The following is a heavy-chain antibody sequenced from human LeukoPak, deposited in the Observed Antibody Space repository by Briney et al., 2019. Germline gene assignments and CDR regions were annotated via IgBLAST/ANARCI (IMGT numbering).Heavy chain of an antibody. D-gene: IGHD3-3*01. Sequence: EASVKVSCKASGYTFTDYYIHWVRQAPGQGLEWMGWINPNSGGTHYAQKFQGGVTITRNTSISTAYMELSSLRSEDTAVYYCARGRRYDFWSGYIRSYYYYYMDVWGKGTTVTVSS. CDR3: ARGRRYDFWSGYIRSYYYYYMDV. J-gene: IGHJ6*03. CDR1: GYTFTDYY. V-gene: IGHV1-2*02. CDR2: INPNSGGT.